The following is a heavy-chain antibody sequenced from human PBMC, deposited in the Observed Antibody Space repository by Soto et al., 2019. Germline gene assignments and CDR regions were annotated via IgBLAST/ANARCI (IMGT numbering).Heavy chain of an antibody. Sequence: ASLKVSCKASGYTFTGYDMHWVRRPLGQGLKWMGWINPNSGGTNYAQKFQGWVTMTRDTSISTAYMELSRLRSDDTAVYYCARGPAPFLRPALVDREIFAYWGQGTLVTVSS. CDR1: GYTFTGYD. CDR3: ARGPAPFLRPALVDREIFAY. V-gene: IGHV1-2*04. D-gene: IGHD6-6*01. J-gene: IGHJ4*02. CDR2: INPNSGGT.